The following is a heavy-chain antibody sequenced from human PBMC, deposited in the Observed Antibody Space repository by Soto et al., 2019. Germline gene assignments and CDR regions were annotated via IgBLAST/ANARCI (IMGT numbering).Heavy chain of an antibody. J-gene: IGHJ4*02. CDR1: DDSISSSGYY. D-gene: IGHD3-22*01. CDR2: IYYSGTT. CDR3: VRVGYYYDSSSFDY. V-gene: IGHV4-31*03. Sequence: PSETLSLTCTVSDDSISSSGYYWSWIRQHPGKGLEWIGNIYYSGTTYYNPSLKSRVTISVDTSKNQFSLKLSSVTAADTAVYYCVRVGYYYDSSSFDYWGQGTLVTVSS.